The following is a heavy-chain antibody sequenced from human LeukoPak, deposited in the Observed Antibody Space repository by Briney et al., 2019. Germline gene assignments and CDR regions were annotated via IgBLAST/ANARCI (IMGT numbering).Heavy chain of an antibody. CDR3: ARYYMVRGVTGLFDY. J-gene: IGHJ4*02. V-gene: IGHV4-59*08. CDR2: IYYSGST. CDR1: GGSISSYY. D-gene: IGHD3-10*01. Sequence: LETLSLTCTVSGGSISSYYWSWIRQPPGKGLEWIGYIYYSGSTNYNPSLKSRVTISVDTSKNQFSLKLSSVTAADTAVYYCARYYMVRGVTGLFDYWGQGTLVTVSS.